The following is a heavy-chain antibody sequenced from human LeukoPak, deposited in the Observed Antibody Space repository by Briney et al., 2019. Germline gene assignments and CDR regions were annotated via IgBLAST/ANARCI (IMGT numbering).Heavy chain of an antibody. D-gene: IGHD3-22*01. CDR3: AREGSLHDSGDYYLSWFDP. V-gene: IGHV1-18*01. J-gene: IGHJ5*02. CDR1: GFTFNTYG. CDR2: ISAYNGKT. Sequence: ASVTVSCKSSGFTFNTYGIAWVRQAPGQGLEWMGWISAYNGKTDYAQNLQDRVTMTTDTTTTTAYMELRSLRSDDTAVYYCAREGSLHDSGDYYLSWFDPWGQGTLVTVSS.